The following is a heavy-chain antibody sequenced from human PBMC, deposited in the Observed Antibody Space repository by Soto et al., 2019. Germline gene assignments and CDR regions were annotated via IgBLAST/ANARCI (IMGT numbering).Heavy chain of an antibody. D-gene: IGHD3-16*01. Sequence: QVQLVESGGGVVQPGRSLRLSCAASGFTFSSYGMHWVRQAPGKGLEWVAVISYDGSNKYYADSVKGRFTISRDNSKNTLYLQMNSLRAEDTAVYYCAKSSMITFGGVGPYYYYMDVWGKGTTVTVSS. V-gene: IGHV3-30*18. J-gene: IGHJ6*03. CDR1: GFTFSSYG. CDR3: AKSSMITFGGVGPYYYYMDV. CDR2: ISYDGSNK.